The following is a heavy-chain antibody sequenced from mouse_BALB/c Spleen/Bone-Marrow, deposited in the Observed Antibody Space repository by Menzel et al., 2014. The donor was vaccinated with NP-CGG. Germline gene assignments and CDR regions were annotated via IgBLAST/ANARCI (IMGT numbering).Heavy chain of an antibody. D-gene: IGHD2-1*01. CDR3: AHILYYGAMDY. CDR1: GYSITSDYA. V-gene: IGHV3-2*02. CDR2: ISYSGSI. Sequence: VQLQQPGAGLVKPSQSLSLTCTVTGYSITSDYAWNWIRQFPGNKLEWMGYISYSGSISYNPSLKSRISITRDTSKNQFFLQLNSVTTEDTATYYCAHILYYGAMDYWGQGTSVTASS. J-gene: IGHJ4*01.